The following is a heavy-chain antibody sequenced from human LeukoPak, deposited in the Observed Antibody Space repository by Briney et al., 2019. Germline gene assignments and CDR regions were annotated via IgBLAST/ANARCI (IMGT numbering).Heavy chain of an antibody. CDR1: GFTFSSYW. CDR3: ARRWWQQLVVTLFDY. J-gene: IGHJ4*02. Sequence: GGSLRLSCAASGFTFSSYWMSWVRQAPGKGLEWVANIKQDGSEKYYVDSVKGRFAISRDNAKNSLYLQMNSLRAEDTAVYYCARRWWQQLVVTLFDYWGQGTLVTVSS. V-gene: IGHV3-7*01. D-gene: IGHD6-13*01. CDR2: IKQDGSEK.